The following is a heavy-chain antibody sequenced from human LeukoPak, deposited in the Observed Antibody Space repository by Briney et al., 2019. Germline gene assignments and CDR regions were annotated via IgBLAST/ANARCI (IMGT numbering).Heavy chain of an antibody. CDR1: GGSFSGYY. V-gene: IGHV4-34*01. Sequence: SETLSLTCAVYGGSFSGYYWSWIRQPPGKGLEWIGEINHSGSTNYNPSLKSRVTISVDTSKNQFSLKLSSVTAADTAVYYCARHAVGVVVAATPYYYYYYMDVWGKGTTVTVSS. J-gene: IGHJ6*03. CDR2: INHSGST. CDR3: ARHAVGVVVAATPYYYYYYMDV. D-gene: IGHD2-15*01.